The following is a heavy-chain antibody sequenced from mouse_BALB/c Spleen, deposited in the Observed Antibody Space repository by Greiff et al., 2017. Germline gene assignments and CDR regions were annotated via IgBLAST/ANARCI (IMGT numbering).Heavy chain of an antibody. CDR1: GYTFTSYW. CDR2: IYPGSGST. J-gene: IGHJ1*01. D-gene: IGHD2-1*01. CDR3: TRTGRYGNYMGYFDV. Sequence: LQQPGSELVRPGASVKLSCKASGYTFTSYWMHWVKQRPGQGLEWIGNIYPGSGSTNYDEKFKSKATLTVDTSSSTAYMQLSSLTSEDSAVYYCTRTGRYGNYMGYFDVWGAGTTVTVSS. V-gene: IGHV1S22*01.